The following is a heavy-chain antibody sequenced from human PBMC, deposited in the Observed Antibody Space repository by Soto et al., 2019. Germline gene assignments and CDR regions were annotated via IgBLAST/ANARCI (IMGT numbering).Heavy chain of an antibody. CDR3: ASAGTYYYDSSVFYYPYYFDY. V-gene: IGHV1-58*01. J-gene: IGHJ4*02. CDR2: IVVGSGNT. D-gene: IGHD3-22*01. CDR1: GFPFTSSS. Sequence: SVKVSCKASGFPFTSSSVLWERQARGHRQEWIGWIVVGSGNTNYAQKFQEKVTITRDMSTSTAYMQLSSLRSEDTAVYYCASAGTYYYDSSVFYYPYYFDYWGQGTLVTVSS.